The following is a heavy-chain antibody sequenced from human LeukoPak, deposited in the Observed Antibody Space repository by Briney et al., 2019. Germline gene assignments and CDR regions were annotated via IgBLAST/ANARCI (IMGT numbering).Heavy chain of an antibody. V-gene: IGHV3-30-3*01. J-gene: IGHJ4*02. D-gene: IGHD3-9*01. CDR3: ARADYDILTLLLY. CDR2: ISDDVSNK. CDR1: GFTFSSYA. Sequence: GGSLRLSCAASGFTFSSYAMHWVRQAPGKGLEWVAVISDDVSNKYYADSVKGRFTISRDNSKNTLYLQMNSLRAEDTAVYYCARADYDILTLLLYWGQGTLVTVSS.